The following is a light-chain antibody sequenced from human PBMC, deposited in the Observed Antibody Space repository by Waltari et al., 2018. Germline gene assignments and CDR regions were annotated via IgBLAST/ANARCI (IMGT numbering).Light chain of an antibody. Sequence: HQEQPGKGPRYLMKLYSDGSHSKGDEIPDRFSGSSSGAERYLTISSVQAGDEADYYCQTGGHGTWVFGGGTKLTVL. CDR3: QTGGHGTWV. CDR2: LYSDGSH. V-gene: IGLV4-69*01. J-gene: IGLJ3*02.